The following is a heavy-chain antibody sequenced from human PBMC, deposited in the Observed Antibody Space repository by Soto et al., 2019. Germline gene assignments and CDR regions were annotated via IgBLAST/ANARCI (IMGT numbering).Heavy chain of an antibody. Sequence: GSLRLSCEASGFTFSTHWMHWVRQVPGKGLDWVARIENDGRTINYADSVKGRFTISRDNAKNTLYLQMNNLRAEDTATYHCARLWCGGHCYFDYWGPGTLVTVSS. CDR3: ARLWCGGHCYFDY. V-gene: IGHV3-74*01. D-gene: IGHD2-21*02. CDR1: GFTFSTHW. CDR2: IENDGRTI. J-gene: IGHJ4*02.